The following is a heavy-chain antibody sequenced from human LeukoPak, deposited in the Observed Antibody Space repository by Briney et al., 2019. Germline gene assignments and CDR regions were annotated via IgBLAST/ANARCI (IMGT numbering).Heavy chain of an antibody. V-gene: IGHV3-23*01. D-gene: IGHD5-12*01. J-gene: IGHJ4*02. CDR2: ISGSGGST. CDR3: AKGSDGYNNYFDY. Sequence: GGSLRLSCAAFGFTFSSYSMNWVRQAPGKGLEWVSAISGSGGSTYYADSVKGRFTISRDNSKNTLYLQMNSLRAEDTAVYYCAKGSDGYNNYFDYWGQGTLVTVSS. CDR1: GFTFSSYS.